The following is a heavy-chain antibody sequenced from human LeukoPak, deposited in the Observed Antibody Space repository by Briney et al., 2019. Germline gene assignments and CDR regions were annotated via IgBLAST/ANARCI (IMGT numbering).Heavy chain of an antibody. CDR2: IYYSGSGST. CDR1: GGSISSYY. Sequence: SETLSLTCTVSGGSISSYYWSWIRQPPGKGLEWIGYIYYSGSGSTNYNPSLKSRVTISIDTSKNQFSLRLGSVTAAETAVYYCARRSSSSWYFDYWGQGTLVTVSS. CDR3: ARRSSSSWYFDY. V-gene: IGHV4-59*08. J-gene: IGHJ4*02. D-gene: IGHD6-13*01.